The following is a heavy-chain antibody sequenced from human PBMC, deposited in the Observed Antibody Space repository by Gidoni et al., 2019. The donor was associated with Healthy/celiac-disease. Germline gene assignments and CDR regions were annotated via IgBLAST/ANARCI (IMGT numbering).Heavy chain of an antibody. CDR1: GFTFSRYS. V-gene: IGHV3-48*01. CDR2: ISSSSSTI. Sequence: EVQLVESGGGLFQPGGSLRLSCAASGFTFSRYSMNWVRQAPGKGLEWVSYISSSSSTIYYAEAVKGRFTISRDNAKNSLYLQMNSLRAEDTAVYYCARGGYYDSNWGQGTLVTVSS. J-gene: IGHJ4*02. D-gene: IGHD3-22*01. CDR3: ARGGYYDSN.